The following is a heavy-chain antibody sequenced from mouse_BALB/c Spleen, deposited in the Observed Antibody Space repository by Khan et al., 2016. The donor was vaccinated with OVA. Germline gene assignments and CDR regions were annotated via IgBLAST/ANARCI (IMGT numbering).Heavy chain of an antibody. D-gene: IGHD1-2*01. J-gene: IGHJ3*01. Sequence: EVQLQESGPEVVKPGASVKISCKASGYTFTDYNMDWLKQRHGKSLEWIGYFFPNSGGSGYNQKFKTKATLTVDLSSSTAYMDLHNLTSEDSAVYFCVRSGYGSFAFWGQGTLVTVSA. V-gene: IGHV1S29*02. CDR3: VRSGYGSFAF. CDR2: FFPNSGGS. CDR1: GYTFTDYN.